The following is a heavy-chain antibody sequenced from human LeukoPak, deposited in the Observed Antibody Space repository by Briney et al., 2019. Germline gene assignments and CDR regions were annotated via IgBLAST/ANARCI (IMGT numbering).Heavy chain of an antibody. V-gene: IGHV4-59*01. J-gene: IGHJ3*02. CDR3: ARWALKSAFDI. Sequence: AETLSLTCTVSGVFLSSNYWSWLRQPPGRGLEWIGYMYHSGSTNYNPSLKSRVTISVDTSKNQFSLKLSSVTVADTAVYYCARWALKSAFDIWGQGTMVTVSS. CDR1: GVFLSSNY. CDR2: MYHSGST.